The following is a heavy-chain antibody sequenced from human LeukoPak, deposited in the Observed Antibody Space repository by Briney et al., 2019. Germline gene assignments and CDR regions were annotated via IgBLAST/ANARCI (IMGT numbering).Heavy chain of an antibody. J-gene: IGHJ6*03. Sequence: TSETLSLTCTVSGGSITNYYWSWIRQPAGKGLEWIGRIYTSGSTNYNPSLESRVTISVDKSKNQFSLKLSSVTAADTAVYYCARGVTDFWSGSYTYNYMDVWGKGTTVIVSS. CDR3: ARGVTDFWSGSYTYNYMDV. CDR2: IYTSGST. V-gene: IGHV4-4*07. D-gene: IGHD3-3*01. CDR1: GGSITNYY.